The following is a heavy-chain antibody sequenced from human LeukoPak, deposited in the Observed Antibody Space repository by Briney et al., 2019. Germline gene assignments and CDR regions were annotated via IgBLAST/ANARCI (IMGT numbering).Heavy chain of an antibody. CDR3: ARGVNRYNWFDL. Sequence: GESLKISCQPFGYRFSANWFGWVRQMPGKGLEWMGIIYPADTDTYYSPSYQGQVTISADKYISTTYLQWSSLKASDSAMYYCARGVNRYNWFDLWGQGTLVTVSS. D-gene: IGHD3-16*02. CDR1: GYRFSANW. J-gene: IGHJ5*02. CDR2: IYPADTDT. V-gene: IGHV5-51*01.